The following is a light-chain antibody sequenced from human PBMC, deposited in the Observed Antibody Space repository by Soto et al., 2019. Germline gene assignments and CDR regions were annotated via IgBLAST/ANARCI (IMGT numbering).Light chain of an antibody. CDR2: GAS. Sequence: IVLMQSPGTLSLSPGERATLSCRASQSVSNNFLAWYQQKPGQAPRLLIDGASSRATGTPDRFSGSGSGTDFTLTISRLEPEDFAGYYCQQYGTSPPLTFGGGTKVEIK. CDR1: QSVSNNF. J-gene: IGKJ4*01. CDR3: QQYGTSPPLT. V-gene: IGKV3-20*01.